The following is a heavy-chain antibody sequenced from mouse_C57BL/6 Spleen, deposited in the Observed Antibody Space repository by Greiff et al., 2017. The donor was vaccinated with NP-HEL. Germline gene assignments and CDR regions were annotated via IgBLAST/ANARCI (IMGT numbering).Heavy chain of an antibody. D-gene: IGHD2-1*01. CDR2: IDPEDGDT. CDR1: GFNIKDYY. CDR3: TTRGNSGYFDV. V-gene: IGHV14-1*01. Sequence: VQLQQSGAELVRPGASVKLSCTASGFNIKDYYIHWVKQRPEQGLEWIGRIDPEDGDTEYAPKFQGKATMTADTSSNTAYLQLSSLTSEDTAVYYCTTRGNSGYFDVWGTGTTVTVSS. J-gene: IGHJ1*03.